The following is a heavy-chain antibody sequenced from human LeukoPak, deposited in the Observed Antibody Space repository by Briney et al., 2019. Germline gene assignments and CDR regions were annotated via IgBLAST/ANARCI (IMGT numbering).Heavy chain of an antibody. V-gene: IGHV3-21*01. CDR3: ARDIPRGSGYYFDY. J-gene: IGHJ4*02. D-gene: IGHD3-22*01. CDR2: VSSSYI. CDR1: GFSFSSYS. Sequence: GGSLRLSCAASGFSFSSYSMNWVRQALGKGLEWVSSVSSSYISYADSVKGRFTISRDNAKKSLYLQMNSLRAEDTAVYYCARDIPRGSGYYFDYWGQGTLVTVSS.